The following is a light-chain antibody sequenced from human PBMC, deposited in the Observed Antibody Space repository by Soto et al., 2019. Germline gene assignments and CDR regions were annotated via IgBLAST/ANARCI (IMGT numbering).Light chain of an antibody. CDR1: RSVSSSY. CDR2: GAS. V-gene: IGKV3-20*01. Sequence: EIVLTQSPCTLSLSPGERATLSCRASRSVSSSYLAWYQQKPGQPPRLLIYGASSRATGIPDRFSGSGSGTDFTLTISRLEPEDFAVFYCQHYDSLPITFGQGTRLEIK. CDR3: QHYDSLPIT. J-gene: IGKJ5*01.